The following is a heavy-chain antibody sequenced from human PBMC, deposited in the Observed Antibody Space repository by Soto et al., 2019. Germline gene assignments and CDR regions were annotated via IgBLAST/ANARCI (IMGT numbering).Heavy chain of an antibody. CDR2: IYYSGST. D-gene: IGHD3-16*01. Sequence: SETLSLTCPVWGGSISRGDYYWCWIRQPPGKGLEWIGYIYYSGSTNYNPSLKSRVTISVDRSKNQFSLKLSSVTAADPTAYYGTRLRGPWGRGTLVTVSA. CDR1: GGSISRGDYY. CDR3: TRLRGP. V-gene: IGHV4-61*05. J-gene: IGHJ4*02.